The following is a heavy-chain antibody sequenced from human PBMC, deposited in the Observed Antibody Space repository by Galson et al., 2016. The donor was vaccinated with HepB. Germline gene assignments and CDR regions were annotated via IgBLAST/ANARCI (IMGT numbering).Heavy chain of an antibody. CDR2: IYYSGST. CDR1: GGSISSGAYY. J-gene: IGHJ5*02. CDR3: ARDSRSHGMAAADP. D-gene: IGHD6-13*01. V-gene: IGHV4-31*03. Sequence: TLSLTCTVSGGSISSGAYYWSWIRQHPGKGLEWIGYIYYSGSTYYNPPLKSRVTISIDKSKNQFSLKLSSVTAADTAVYYCARDSRSHGMAAADPWGQGTLVTVSS.